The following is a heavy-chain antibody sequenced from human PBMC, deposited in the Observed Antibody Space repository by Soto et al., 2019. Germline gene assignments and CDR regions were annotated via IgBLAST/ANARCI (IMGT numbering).Heavy chain of an antibody. CDR2: IIPIFGTA. CDR1: GGTFSSYA. Sequence: QVQLVQSGAEVKKPGSSVKVSCKASGGTFSSYAISWVRQAPGQGLEWMGGIIPIFGTAKNAQKFQGRVTITADESTSTAYMELSSLRSEDTAVYYCARDSYYYDRSGYQPPLRDWGQGTLVTVSS. D-gene: IGHD3-22*01. CDR3: ARDSYYYDRSGYQPPLRD. J-gene: IGHJ4*02. V-gene: IGHV1-69*01.